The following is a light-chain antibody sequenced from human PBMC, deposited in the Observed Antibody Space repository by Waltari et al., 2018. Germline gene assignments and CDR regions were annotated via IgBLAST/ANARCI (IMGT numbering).Light chain of an antibody. J-gene: IGLJ3*02. Sequence: QSALTQPASVSGSPGQSITISCTGTSSDVGSYSLVSWYHQHPGKAPKLMIYEGSKRPSWVSNRFSGSKSGNTASLTISGLQAEDEADYFCCSYAGSSTWVFGGGTKLTVL. CDR2: EGS. CDR1: SSDVGSYSL. CDR3: CSYAGSSTWV. V-gene: IGLV2-23*01.